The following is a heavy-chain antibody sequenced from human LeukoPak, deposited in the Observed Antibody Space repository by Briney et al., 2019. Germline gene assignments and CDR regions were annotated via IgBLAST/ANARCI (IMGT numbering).Heavy chain of an antibody. CDR1: GFTFSGYT. Sequence: GGSVRLFCAACGFTFSGYTMSWVRQAPGKGLEWVSAVSAGGDKTYYADSVKGRFTISRDNSKGTLYLQMNSLRAEDTALYYCARDFYDSSGYYFDYWGQGTLVTVSS. V-gene: IGHV3-23*01. J-gene: IGHJ4*02. CDR2: VSAGGDKT. D-gene: IGHD3-22*01. CDR3: ARDFYDSSGYYFDY.